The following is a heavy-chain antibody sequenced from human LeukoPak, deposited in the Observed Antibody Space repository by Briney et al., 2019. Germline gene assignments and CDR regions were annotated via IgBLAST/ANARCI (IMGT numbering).Heavy chain of an antibody. Sequence: GGSLRLSCAASGFTFSSYGMHWVRQAPGKGLEWVAVISYDGSNKYYADSVKGRFTISRDNAKNSLYLQMNSLRAEDTAVYYCAREKYDFWSGYYTDYYYGMDVWGQGTTVTVSS. D-gene: IGHD3-3*01. J-gene: IGHJ6*02. CDR3: AREKYDFWSGYYTDYYYGMDV. CDR1: GFTFSSYG. CDR2: ISYDGSNK. V-gene: IGHV3-30*03.